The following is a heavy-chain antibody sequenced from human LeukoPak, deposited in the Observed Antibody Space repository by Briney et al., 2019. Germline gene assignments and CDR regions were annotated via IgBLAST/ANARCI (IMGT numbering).Heavy chain of an antibody. CDR2: IYNSGST. D-gene: IGHD6-13*01. CDR1: GGSISSSRYF. CDR3: ARAYSSSWYFNWFDP. Sequence: SETLSLTCTVSGGSISSSRYFWGWIRQPPGKGLEWIGTIYNSGSTYYNASLESRVTISVDTSKNQFSLKLSSVTAADTAVYYCARAYSSSWYFNWFDPWGQGTLVTVSS. J-gene: IGHJ5*02. V-gene: IGHV4-39*07.